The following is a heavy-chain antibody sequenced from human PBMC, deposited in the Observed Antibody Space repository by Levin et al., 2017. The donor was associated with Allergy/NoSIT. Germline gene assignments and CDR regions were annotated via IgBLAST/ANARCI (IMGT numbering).Heavy chain of an antibody. Sequence: ASVKVSCKASGYTFTDYYLHWVRQAPGQGLEWMAMINPNDGSTTYPPKFRGRVTMTRYTSTSTVYMELSSLRSEDTAVYYCARGLQLWPLDYWGQGTLFTVSS. V-gene: IGHV1-46*01. D-gene: IGHD5-18*01. CDR2: INPNDGST. J-gene: IGHJ4*01. CDR3: ARGLQLWPLDY. CDR1: GYTFTDYY.